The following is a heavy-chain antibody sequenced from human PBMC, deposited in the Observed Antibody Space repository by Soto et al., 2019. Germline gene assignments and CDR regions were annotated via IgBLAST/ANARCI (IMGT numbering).Heavy chain of an antibody. CDR2: ISSSSSYI. D-gene: IGHD3-3*01. CDR1: GFTFSSYS. CDR3: ARALRSLKGPQEWLAAEGYYGMDV. V-gene: IGHV3-21*01. Sequence: GGSLRLSCAASGFTFSSYSMNWVRQAPGKGLEWVSSISSSSSYIYYADSVKGRFTISRDNAKNSLYLQMNSLRAEDTAVYYCARALRSLKGPQEWLAAEGYYGMDVWGQGTTVTVSS. J-gene: IGHJ6*02.